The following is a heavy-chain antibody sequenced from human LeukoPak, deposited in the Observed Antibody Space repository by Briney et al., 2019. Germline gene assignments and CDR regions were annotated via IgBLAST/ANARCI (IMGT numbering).Heavy chain of an antibody. CDR3: ARDRGIAAAGTDYYYGMDV. Sequence: ASVKVSCKVSGYTLTELSMHWVRQAPGKGLEWMGGFDPEDGETIYAQKFQGRVTMTEDTSTDTAYMELSRLRSDDTAVYYCARDRGIAAAGTDYYYGMDVWGQGTTVTVSS. CDR1: GYTLTELS. J-gene: IGHJ6*02. D-gene: IGHD6-13*01. CDR2: FDPEDGET. V-gene: IGHV1-24*01.